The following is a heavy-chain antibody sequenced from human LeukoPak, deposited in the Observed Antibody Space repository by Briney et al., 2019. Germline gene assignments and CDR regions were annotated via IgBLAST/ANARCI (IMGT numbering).Heavy chain of an antibody. CDR1: GYTFTTYD. J-gene: IGHJ4*02. CDR2: MNPNSGNT. CDR3: ARVEFNGGYSHIY. D-gene: IGHD5-12*01. Sequence: GASVKVSCKTSGYTFTTYDINWVRQATGQGLEWMGWMNPNSGNTGYAQKFRGRVTMTRNNHITTAYMELSSLRSEDTAVYYCARVEFNGGYSHIYWGQGTLVTVSS. V-gene: IGHV1-8*01.